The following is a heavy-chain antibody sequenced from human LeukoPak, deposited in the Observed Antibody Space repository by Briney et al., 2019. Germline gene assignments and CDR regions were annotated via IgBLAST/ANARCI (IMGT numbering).Heavy chain of an antibody. D-gene: IGHD4-17*01. CDR2: IDWDDDK. V-gene: IGHV2-70*11. J-gene: IGHJ5*02. CDR3: ARITVTTPRAWFDP. CDR1: GFSLSTSGMC. Sequence: SGPTLVNPTQTLTLTCTFSGFSLSTSGMCVSWIRQPPGKALEWLARIDWDDDKYCSTSLKTRLTISKGTSKNQVVLTMTNMDPVDTATYYCARITVTTPRAWFDPWGQGTLVTVSS.